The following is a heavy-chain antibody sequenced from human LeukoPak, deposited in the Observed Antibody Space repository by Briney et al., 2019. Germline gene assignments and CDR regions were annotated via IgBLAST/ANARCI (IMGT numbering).Heavy chain of an antibody. CDR2: VYYSGST. V-gene: IGHV4-59*01. J-gene: IGHJ3*02. D-gene: IGHD1-1*01. Sequence: SETLSLTCTVSGGSISSYYWSWIRQPPGKALEWIGYVYYSGSTNYNPSLKSRVTISVDTSKNQFSLKLSSVTSADTAVYYCARDQSLSGLDAFDIWGQGTMVTVSS. CDR3: ARDQSLSGLDAFDI. CDR1: GGSISSYY.